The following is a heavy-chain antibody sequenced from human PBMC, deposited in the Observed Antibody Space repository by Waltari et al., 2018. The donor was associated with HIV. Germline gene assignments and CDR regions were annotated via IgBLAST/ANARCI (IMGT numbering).Heavy chain of an antibody. V-gene: IGHV3-53*02. Sequence: EVQLVETGGGLIQPGGSLRLSCEASGFTFSSNYMSWVRQAPGKGLEWVSVIYSGGSTYYADSVKGRFTISRDNSKNTLYLQMNSLRAEDTAVYYCARDPPYGDSSSGAFDIWGQGTMVTVSS. D-gene: IGHD3-22*01. J-gene: IGHJ3*02. CDR2: IYSGGST. CDR1: GFTFSSNY. CDR3: ARDPPYGDSSSGAFDI.